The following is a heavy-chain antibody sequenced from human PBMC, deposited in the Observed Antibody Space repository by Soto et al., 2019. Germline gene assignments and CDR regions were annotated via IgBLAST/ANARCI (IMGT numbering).Heavy chain of an antibody. CDR2: ISTSSSYT. D-gene: IGHD6-19*01. V-gene: IGHV3-11*05. Sequence: QVQLVESGGGLVKPGGSLRLSCAASGFTFSDYYMSWIRQAPGKGLEWVSYISTSSSYTNYADSVRGRFTISRDNAKNSLYLQMNSLRAEDTAVYYCARDSSGWSGFFDYWGKGTLVTVSS. CDR3: ARDSSGWSGFFDY. J-gene: IGHJ4*02. CDR1: GFTFSDYY.